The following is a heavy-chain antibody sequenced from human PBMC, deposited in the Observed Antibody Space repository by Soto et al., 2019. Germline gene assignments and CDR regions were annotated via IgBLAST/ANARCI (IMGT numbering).Heavy chain of an antibody. V-gene: IGHV2-5*02. D-gene: IGHD3-22*01. Sequence: QITLKESGPTLVKPTQTLTLTCTFSGFSLSTSGVGVGWIRQPPGKALEWLALIYWDDDKRYSPSLKSRLTITKDTSKSQVVLTMTNMDPVHTATYYCAHLTYYYDSSGYYSRAEYFQHWGQGTLVTVSS. J-gene: IGHJ1*01. CDR3: AHLTYYYDSSGYYSRAEYFQH. CDR2: IYWDDDK. CDR1: GFSLSTSGVG.